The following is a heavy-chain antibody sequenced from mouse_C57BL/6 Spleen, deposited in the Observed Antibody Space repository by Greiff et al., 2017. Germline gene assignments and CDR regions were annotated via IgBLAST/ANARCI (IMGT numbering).Heavy chain of an antibody. CDR3: AKEDYYGSSDWYFDG. D-gene: IGHD1-1*01. Sequence: QVQLQQSGPGLVQPSQSLSITCTVSGFSLTSYGVHWVRQSPGKGLEWLGVIWRGGSTDYNAAFMSRLSITKDNSKSQVFFKMNSLQADDTAIYYCAKEDYYGSSDWYFDGWGTGTTVTVSS. J-gene: IGHJ1*03. CDR1: GFSLTSYG. CDR2: IWRGGST. V-gene: IGHV2-5*01.